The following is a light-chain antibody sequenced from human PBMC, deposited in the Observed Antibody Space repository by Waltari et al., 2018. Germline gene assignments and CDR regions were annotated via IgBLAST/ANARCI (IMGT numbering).Light chain of an antibody. J-gene: IGKJ1*01. CDR2: GES. CDR3: QHYLRLPVT. V-gene: IGKV3-20*01. Sequence: EIVLTQSPVTLSLSPGESATLSCRTSQSVTRALSWYQQKPGQAPRLLIYGESNRATGIPDRFSGSGSGTDFSLTISSLEPEDFAVYYCQHYLRLPVTFGQGTKVEVK. CDR1: QSVTRA.